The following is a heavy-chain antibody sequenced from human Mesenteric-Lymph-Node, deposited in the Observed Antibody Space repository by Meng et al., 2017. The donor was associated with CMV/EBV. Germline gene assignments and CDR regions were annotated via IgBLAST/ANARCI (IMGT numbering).Heavy chain of an antibody. V-gene: IGHV4-39*07. CDR2: IYYSGST. CDR3: ARDGDYYDSSGYNPLDY. Sequence: QLQLQESGPGLVKPSETLSLTCTVPGGSISSSSYYWGWIRQPPGKGLEWIGSIYYSGSTYYNPSLKSRVTISVDTSKNQFSLKLSSVTAADTAVYYCARDGDYYDSSGYNPLDYWGQGTLVTVSS. J-gene: IGHJ4*02. CDR1: GGSISSSSYY. D-gene: IGHD3-22*01.